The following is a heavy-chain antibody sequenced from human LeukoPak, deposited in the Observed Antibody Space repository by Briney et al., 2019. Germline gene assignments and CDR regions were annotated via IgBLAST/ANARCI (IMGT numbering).Heavy chain of an antibody. D-gene: IGHD3-10*01. CDR2: IYYSGST. Sequence: SETLSLTCTVSGGSISSYYWSWIRQPPGKGLEWIGSIYYSGSTYYNPSLKSRVTISVDTSKKQFSLKLSSVTAADTAVYYCARDLWFGGEDWFDPWGQGTLVTVSS. V-gene: IGHV4-39*01. J-gene: IGHJ5*02. CDR3: ARDLWFGGEDWFDP. CDR1: GGSISSYY.